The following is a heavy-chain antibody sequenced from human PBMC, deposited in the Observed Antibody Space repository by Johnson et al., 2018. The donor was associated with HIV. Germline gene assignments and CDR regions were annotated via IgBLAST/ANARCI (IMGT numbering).Heavy chain of an antibody. CDR1: GFTFSS. D-gene: IGHD3-16*01. V-gene: IGHV3-30-3*01. CDR3: ARGPGGGEDALDI. Sequence: QVQLVESGGGVVQPGRSLRLSCAASGFTFSSMHWDRQAPGKGLEWVAVISHDGSNNYYADSVKGRFTISRDNSKNTLYLQMNSLRVEDTAVYYCARGPGGGEDALDIWGQGTMVTVSS. J-gene: IGHJ3*02. CDR2: ISHDGSNN.